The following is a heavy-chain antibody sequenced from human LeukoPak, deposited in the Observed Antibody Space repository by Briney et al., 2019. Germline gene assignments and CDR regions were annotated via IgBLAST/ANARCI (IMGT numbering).Heavy chain of an antibody. J-gene: IGHJ3*02. CDR2: IYPGDSDT. Sequence: GESLKISCKGSGYSFTSYWIGWVRQMPGKGLGWMGIIYPGDSDTRYSPSFQGQITISADKSISTAYLQWSSLKASDTAMYYCARHRAYCSGGSCYRNDAFDIWGQGTMVTVSS. CDR1: GYSFTSYW. D-gene: IGHD2-15*01. CDR3: ARHRAYCSGGSCYRNDAFDI. V-gene: IGHV5-51*01.